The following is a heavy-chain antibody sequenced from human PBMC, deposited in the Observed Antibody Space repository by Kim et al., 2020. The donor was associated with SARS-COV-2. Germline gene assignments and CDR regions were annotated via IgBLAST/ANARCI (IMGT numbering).Heavy chain of an antibody. J-gene: IGHJ6*02. CDR2: IIPILGIA. V-gene: IGHV1-69*04. D-gene: IGHD6-19*01. Sequence: SVKVSCKASGGTFSSYAISWVRQAPGQGLEWMGRIIPILGIANYAQKFQGRVTITADKSTCTAYMELSSLRSEDTAVYYCARDWYSSGSMDVWGQGTTVTVSS. CDR3: ARDWYSSGSMDV. CDR1: GGTFSSYA.